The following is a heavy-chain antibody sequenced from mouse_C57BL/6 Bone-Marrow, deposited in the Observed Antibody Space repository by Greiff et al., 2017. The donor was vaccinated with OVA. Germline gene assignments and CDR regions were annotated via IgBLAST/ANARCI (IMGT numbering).Heavy chain of an antibody. V-gene: IGHV14-2*01. J-gene: IGHJ2*01. D-gene: IGHD3-2*02. Sequence: VQLKESGAELVKPGASVKLSCTASGFNIKDYYMHWVKQRTEQGLEWIGRIDPEDGETKYAPKFQGKATITADTSSNTAYLQLSSLTSEDTAVYYCARQLRLQYYFDYWGQGTTLTVSS. CDR2: IDPEDGET. CDR3: ARQLRLQYYFDY. CDR1: GFNIKDYY.